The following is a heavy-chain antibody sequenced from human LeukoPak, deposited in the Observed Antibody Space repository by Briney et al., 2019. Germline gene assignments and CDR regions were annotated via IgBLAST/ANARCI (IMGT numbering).Heavy chain of an antibody. D-gene: IGHD5-12*01. Sequence: SETLSLTCTVSVGSLSSYYWSWLRQPPGKGLEGIGYIYYRWSTNYNPSLQSRATISVDTSKNQSSLKLSSVTAADTAVYYCARERLKGNWFDPWGQGTLVTVSS. CDR3: ARERLKGNWFDP. CDR1: VGSLSSYY. CDR2: IYYRWST. V-gene: IGHV4-59*01. J-gene: IGHJ5*02.